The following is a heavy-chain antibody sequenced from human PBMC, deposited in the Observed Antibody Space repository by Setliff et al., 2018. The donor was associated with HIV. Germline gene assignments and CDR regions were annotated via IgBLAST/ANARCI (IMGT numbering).Heavy chain of an antibody. D-gene: IGHD5-12*01. V-gene: IGHV1-2*04. J-gene: IGHJ4*02. CDR1: GYTFTGYY. Sequence: ASAKVSCKASGYTFTGYYMHWVRQAPGQGLEWMGWINPNSGGTNYAQKFQGWVTMTRDTSISTAYMELSRLRSDDTAVYYCARVGGRDGYNWEYYFDYWGQGTLVTVSS. CDR2: INPNSGGT. CDR3: ARVGGRDGYNWEYYFDY.